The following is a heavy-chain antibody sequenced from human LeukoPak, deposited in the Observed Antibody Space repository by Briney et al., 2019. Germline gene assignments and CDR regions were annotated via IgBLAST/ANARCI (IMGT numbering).Heavy chain of an antibody. J-gene: IGHJ5*02. D-gene: IGHD1-1*01. CDR3: ARVYTTGWFDP. CDR1: GFTFSNYW. V-gene: IGHV3-74*01. Sequence: GGSLRVSCAASGFTFSNYWMHWVRQAPGKGLVWVSRINSDGSSTTHADSVKGRFTISRDNAKNTLYLQMNSLRADDTAVYYRARVYTTGWFDPWGQGTLVTVSS. CDR2: INSDGSST.